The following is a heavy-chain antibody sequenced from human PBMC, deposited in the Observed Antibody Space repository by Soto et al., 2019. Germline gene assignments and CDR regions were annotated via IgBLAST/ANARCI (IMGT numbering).Heavy chain of an antibody. V-gene: IGHV3-72*01. D-gene: IGHD1-26*01. Sequence: EVQLVESGGGLVQPGGSLRLSCAASGFTFSDHYMDWVRQSPGKGLEWVGRIRNRANSHTTVYAASVKGRFTISRDDSKNSVFLEMNSLKTDDTAVYCATLERIVGGTWDYLGQGTLVTVSS. CDR2: IRNRANSHTT. CDR1: GFTFSDHY. CDR3: TLERIVGGTWDY. J-gene: IGHJ4*02.